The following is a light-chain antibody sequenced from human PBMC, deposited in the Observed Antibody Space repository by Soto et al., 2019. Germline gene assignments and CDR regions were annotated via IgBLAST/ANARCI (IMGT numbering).Light chain of an antibody. Sequence: ETVMTQSPATLSVSPGERATLSCRASQSVSSDLAWYQQKPGQPPRLLIYDISARATAIPARFSGSVSGTEFTLTISSLEPEDFAVFYCQQYGGSPRTFGGGTKVDIK. CDR1: QSVSSD. CDR2: DIS. V-gene: IGKV3D-15*01. CDR3: QQYGGSPRT. J-gene: IGKJ4*01.